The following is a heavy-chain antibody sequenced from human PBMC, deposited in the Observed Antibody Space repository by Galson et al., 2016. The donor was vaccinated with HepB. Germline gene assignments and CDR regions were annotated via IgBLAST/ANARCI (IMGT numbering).Heavy chain of an antibody. V-gene: IGHV3-33*01. CDR3: ARGDYGAYSPFGMDV. D-gene: IGHD4-17*01. Sequence: SLRLSCAASGFTFSSYGMRWVRQAPGKGLKWVAVIWYDGSNKQFADSVKGRFTISRDNSKNTVYLQMNSLRAEDTAVYYCARGDYGAYSPFGMDVWGQGTTVTVSS. CDR1: GFTFSSYG. J-gene: IGHJ6*02. CDR2: IWYDGSNK.